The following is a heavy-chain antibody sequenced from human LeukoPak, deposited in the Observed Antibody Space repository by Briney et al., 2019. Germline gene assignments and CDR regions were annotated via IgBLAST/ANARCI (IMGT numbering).Heavy chain of an antibody. J-gene: IGHJ4*02. D-gene: IGHD3-22*01. Sequence: GGSLRLSCAASGFTFSSYGMHWVRQAPGKGLEWVAFIRYDGSNKYYADSVKGRFTISRDNSKNTLYLQMNSLRAEDTAVYYCARDRDYYDSSGLGYWGQGTLVTVSS. CDR1: GFTFSSYG. V-gene: IGHV3-30*02. CDR3: ARDRDYYDSSGLGY. CDR2: IRYDGSNK.